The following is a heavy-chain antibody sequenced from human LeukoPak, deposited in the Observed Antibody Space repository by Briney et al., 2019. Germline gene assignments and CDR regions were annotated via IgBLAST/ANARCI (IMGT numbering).Heavy chain of an antibody. D-gene: IGHD3-16*01. J-gene: IGHJ5*02. CDR2: ISSNGGST. CDR3: ARLEGGGDAPDNWFDP. V-gene: IGHV3-64D*09. CDR1: GFTFSSYA. Sequence: GGSLRLSCSASGFTFSSYAMHWVRQAPGKGLEYVSAISSNGGSTYYADSVKGRFTISRDNSKNSLYLQMSSLRGEDTAVYYCARLEGGGDAPDNWFDPWGQGTLVTVSS.